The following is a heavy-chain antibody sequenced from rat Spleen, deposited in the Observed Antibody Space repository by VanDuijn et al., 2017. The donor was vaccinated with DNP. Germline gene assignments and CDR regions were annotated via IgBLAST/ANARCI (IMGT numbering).Heavy chain of an antibody. D-gene: IGHD1-5*01. J-gene: IGHJ3*01. CDR1: GLPFSDYD. CDR2: ISPTGGRT. Sequence: EVQLVESGGGLVQPGRSLKLTCAASGLPFSDYDMAWVRQSPTKGLEWVASISPTGGRTYYCDSVKGRFTVSRDNAKSSLYLQMDSLRSEDSATYYGARSLLGYNMDPFAYWGQGTLVTVSS. CDR3: ARSLLGYNMDPFAY. V-gene: IGHV5-20*01.